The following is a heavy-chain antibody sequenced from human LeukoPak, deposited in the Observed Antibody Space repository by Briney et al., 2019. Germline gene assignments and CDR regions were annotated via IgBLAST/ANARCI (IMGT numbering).Heavy chain of an antibody. D-gene: IGHD2-21*01. CDR2: ISYDGTNK. V-gene: IGHV3-30-3*01. CDR1: GFTFSSYS. Sequence: GGSLRLSCAASGFTFSSYSLYWVRQAPGKGLEWVAVISYDGTNKYYADSVKGRFTIFRDNSKNTLYLQMNSLRTEDTAVYYCASASSTYCGRDCYSLYRHMDVWGKGTTVTVSS. CDR3: ASASSTYCGRDCYSLYRHMDV. J-gene: IGHJ6*03.